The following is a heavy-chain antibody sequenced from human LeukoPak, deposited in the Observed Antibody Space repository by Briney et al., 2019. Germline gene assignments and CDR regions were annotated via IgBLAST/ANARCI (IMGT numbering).Heavy chain of an antibody. CDR2: INHSGST. Sequence: PSETLSLTCAVYGGSFSGYYWSWIRQPPGKGLEWIGEINHSGSTNYNPSLKSRVTISVDTSKNQFSLKLSSVTAADTAVYYCARGPVRYYDFWSGYYTLDYWGQGTLVTVSS. CDR1: GGSFSGYY. CDR3: ARGPVRYYDFWSGYYTLDY. V-gene: IGHV4-34*01. J-gene: IGHJ4*02. D-gene: IGHD3-3*01.